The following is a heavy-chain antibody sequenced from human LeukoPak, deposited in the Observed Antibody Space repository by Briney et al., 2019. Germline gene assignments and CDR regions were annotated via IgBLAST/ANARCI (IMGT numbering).Heavy chain of an antibody. CDR3: ARERDSTDY. D-gene: IGHD2/OR15-2a*01. CDR2: INQDGSEK. Sequence: GGSLRLSCAASGVTFTTYWMSWVRQAPGKGLEWVANINQDGSEKYYVDSVKGRFAISRDNAKNSLYLQMNSLRAEDTAVYYCARERDSTDYWGQGTLVTVSS. V-gene: IGHV3-7*04. J-gene: IGHJ4*02. CDR1: GVTFTTYW.